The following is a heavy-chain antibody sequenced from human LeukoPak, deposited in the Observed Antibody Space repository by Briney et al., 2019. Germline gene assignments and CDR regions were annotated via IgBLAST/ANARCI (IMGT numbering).Heavy chain of an antibody. CDR3: ATDARSGWSHFYYMDV. CDR2: ISGSGGST. CDR1: GFTFSSYA. V-gene: IGHV3-23*01. J-gene: IGHJ6*03. Sequence: PGGSLRLSCAASGFTFSSYAMSWVRQAPGKGLEWVSAISGSGGSTYYADSVKGRFTITRDNSKNTLYLQMNSLRAEDRAVYYCATDARSGWSHFYYMDVWGKGTTVSVSS. D-gene: IGHD3-10*01.